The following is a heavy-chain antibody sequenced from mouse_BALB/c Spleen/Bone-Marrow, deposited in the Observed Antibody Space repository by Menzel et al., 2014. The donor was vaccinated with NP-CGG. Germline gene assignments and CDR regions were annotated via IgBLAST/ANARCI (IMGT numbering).Heavy chain of an antibody. Sequence: QVQLQQSGAELVRPGTSVKVSCKASGYAFTNYLIEWVKQRPGQGLEWIGVINPGSGGTNYNEKFKAKATLTADKPSSTAYMQLSSLTSDDSAVYFCARCLTGTSAMDYWGQGTSVTVSS. J-gene: IGHJ4*01. CDR2: INPGSGGT. CDR1: GYAFTNYL. CDR3: ARCLTGTSAMDY. V-gene: IGHV1-54*01. D-gene: IGHD4-1*01.